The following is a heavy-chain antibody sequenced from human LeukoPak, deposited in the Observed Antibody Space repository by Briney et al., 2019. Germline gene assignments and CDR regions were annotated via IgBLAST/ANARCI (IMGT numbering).Heavy chain of an antibody. Sequence: GGSLRLSCAASGFTFSHYAMHWVRQAPGKGLEWVAVIWYDGSHDTYTDSVKGRFTVSRDNFKNALHLQMNSLRVEDTAAYYCAKEGDYCSSSGCHKRGIDYWGQGTLVTVSS. J-gene: IGHJ4*02. D-gene: IGHD2-2*01. CDR1: GFTFSHYA. CDR2: IWYDGSHD. CDR3: AKEGDYCSSSGCHKRGIDY. V-gene: IGHV3-33*06.